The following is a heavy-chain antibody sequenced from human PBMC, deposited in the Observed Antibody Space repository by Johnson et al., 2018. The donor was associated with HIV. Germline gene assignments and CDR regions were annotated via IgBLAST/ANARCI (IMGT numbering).Heavy chain of an antibody. CDR2: ISSSGSTI. CDR3: ATRAFTTMAEDDACDI. CDR1: RFTFSWYW. J-gene: IGHJ3*02. Sequence: VQLVESGGDLVQPGGSLRLSCAASRFTFSWYWMHWVRQAPGKGLEWVSYISSSGSTIYYADSVKGRFTISRDNSENTLYLQMNSLRAEDTAVYYCATRAFTTMAEDDACDIWGQGTMVTVSS. V-gene: IGHV3-48*01. D-gene: IGHD5-18*01.